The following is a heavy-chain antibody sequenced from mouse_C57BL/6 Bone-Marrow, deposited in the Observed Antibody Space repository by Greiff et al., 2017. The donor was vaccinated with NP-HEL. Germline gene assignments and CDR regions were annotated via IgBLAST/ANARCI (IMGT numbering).Heavy chain of an antibody. CDR3: ARHNYGSSYGFDY. D-gene: IGHD1-1*01. V-gene: IGHV5-12*01. CDR2: ISNGGGST. Sequence: EVKLMESGGGLVQPGGSLKLSCAASGFTFSDYYMYWVRQTPEKRLEWVAYISNGGGSTYYPDTVKGRFTISRDNAKNTLYLQMSRLKSEDTAMYYCARHNYGSSYGFDYWGQGTTLTVSS. J-gene: IGHJ2*01. CDR1: GFTFSDYY.